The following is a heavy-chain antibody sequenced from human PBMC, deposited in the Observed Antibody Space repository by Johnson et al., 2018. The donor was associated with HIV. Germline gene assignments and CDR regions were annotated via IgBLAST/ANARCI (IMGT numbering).Heavy chain of an antibody. Sequence: QVQLVESGGGVVQPGRSLRLSCAASGFTFSSYAMHWVRQTPGKGLEWVAVMSYDGSNKYYADSVKGRFTISRDNSKNRLYLQMNSLRAADTAVYYCARPGIVILPAGVFDIWGPGKMVTVSS. CDR1: GFTFSSYA. V-gene: IGHV3-30*04. CDR2: MSYDGSNK. J-gene: IGHJ3*02. CDR3: ARPGIVILPAGVFDI. D-gene: IGHD2-2*01.